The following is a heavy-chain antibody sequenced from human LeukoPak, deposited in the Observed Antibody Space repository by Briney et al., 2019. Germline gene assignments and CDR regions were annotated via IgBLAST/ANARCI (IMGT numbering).Heavy chain of an antibody. Sequence: SETLSLTXTVSGGSISSYYWSWIRQPPGKGLEWIGYIYYSGSTNYNPSLKSRVTISVDTSKNQCSLKLSSVTAADTAVYYCARSQDVLRWFGESVNWFDPWGQGTLVTVSS. CDR1: GGSISSYY. D-gene: IGHD3-10*01. CDR3: ARSQDVLRWFGESVNWFDP. J-gene: IGHJ5*02. CDR2: IYYSGST. V-gene: IGHV4-59*01.